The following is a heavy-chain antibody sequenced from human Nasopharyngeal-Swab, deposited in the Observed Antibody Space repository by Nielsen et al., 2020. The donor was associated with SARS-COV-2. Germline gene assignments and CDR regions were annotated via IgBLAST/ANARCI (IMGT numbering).Heavy chain of an antibody. Sequence: GESLKISCAASGFTFSGYWMSWVRQAPGKGLEWVANIKQDGSETYYVDSVKGRFTISRDNAKNSLYLQMNSLRPDDTAVYYCARDGYSYDDAFDIWGQGTLVTVSS. CDR2: IKQDGSET. CDR1: GFTFSGYW. D-gene: IGHD5-18*01. V-gene: IGHV3-7*01. J-gene: IGHJ3*02. CDR3: ARDGYSYDDAFDI.